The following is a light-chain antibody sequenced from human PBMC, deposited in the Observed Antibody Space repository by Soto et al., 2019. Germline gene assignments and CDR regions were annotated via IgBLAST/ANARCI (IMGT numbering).Light chain of an antibody. CDR3: TSYAGGNNV. J-gene: IGLJ1*01. V-gene: IGLV2-8*01. CDR2: EVN. Sequence: QSVLTQPPSASGSPGQSVTISCTGTSSDVCGYNYVSWYQQYPGKVPKLMVYEVNKRPSGVPDRFSGSKSGNTASLTVSGLQAEGEADYYCTSYAGGNNVFGTGSKLTVL. CDR1: SSDVCGYNY.